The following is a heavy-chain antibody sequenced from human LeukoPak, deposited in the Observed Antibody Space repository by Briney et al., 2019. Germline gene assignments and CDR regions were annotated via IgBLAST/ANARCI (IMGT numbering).Heavy chain of an antibody. V-gene: IGHV3-66*01. CDR2: IYSGGRS. CDR3: ARAGPSSSWHQFDY. Sequence: GGSLRLSCAASGFTVSRNYMSWVRQAPGKGLEWVSVIYSGGRSYYADSVKGRFTIPRDNSKNTLYLQMNSLRVEDTAVYYCARAGPSSSWHQFDYWGQGTLVTVSS. J-gene: IGHJ4*02. CDR1: GFTVSRNY. D-gene: IGHD6-13*01.